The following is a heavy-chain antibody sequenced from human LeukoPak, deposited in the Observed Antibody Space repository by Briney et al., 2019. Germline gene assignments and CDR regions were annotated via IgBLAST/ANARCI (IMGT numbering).Heavy chain of an antibody. Sequence: GGSLRLSCVASGFTCSDYSMNWVRQAPGKGLEWVANINQDGSEKSYVDSVKGRFTISRDNAKNSLYLQMNSLRAEDTAVYYCAREGGSQWLRFLYYFDYWGQGTLVTVSS. CDR1: GFTCSDYS. J-gene: IGHJ4*02. CDR2: INQDGSEK. CDR3: AREGGSQWLRFLYYFDY. D-gene: IGHD5-12*01. V-gene: IGHV3-7*01.